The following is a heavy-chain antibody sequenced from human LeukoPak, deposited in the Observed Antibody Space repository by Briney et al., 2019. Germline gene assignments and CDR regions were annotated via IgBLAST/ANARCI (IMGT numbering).Heavy chain of an antibody. J-gene: IGHJ6*03. CDR2: IYPDDSDT. V-gene: IGHV5-51*01. CDR3: ARLAFCTNAVCFSNYYYSMDV. CDR1: GYSFTSYW. D-gene: IGHD2-8*01. Sequence: GESLKISCKGSGYSFTSYWIGWVRQMPGKGLEWMGIIYPDDSDTKYSPSFQGQVTISANKSISTAYLQWSSLKASDTAMYYCARLAFCTNAVCFSNYYYSMDVWGRGTTVTVSS.